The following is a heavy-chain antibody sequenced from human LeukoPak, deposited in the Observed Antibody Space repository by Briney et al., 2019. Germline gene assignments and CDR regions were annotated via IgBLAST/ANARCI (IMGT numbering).Heavy chain of an antibody. CDR2: ISAYNGNT. J-gene: IGHJ6*02. Sequence: ASVKVSCKASGYTFTSYGISWVRQAPGQGLEWMGWISAYNGNTNYAQKLQGRVTMTTDTSTSTAYMELRSLRSDDTAVYYCARHLNTYYYDSSGGYGMDVWGQGTTVTVSS. V-gene: IGHV1-18*01. D-gene: IGHD3-22*01. CDR1: GYTFTSYG. CDR3: ARHLNTYYYDSSGGYGMDV.